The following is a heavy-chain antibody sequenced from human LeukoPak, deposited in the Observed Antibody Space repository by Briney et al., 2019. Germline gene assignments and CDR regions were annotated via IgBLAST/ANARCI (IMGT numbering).Heavy chain of an antibody. CDR3: ARAYYDSSGYYRDLSGRTFDI. CDR1: GGSISSGGYY. V-gene: IGHV4-61*08. J-gene: IGHJ3*02. CDR2: IYYSGST. Sequence: KPSETLSLTCTVSGGSISSGGYYWSWIRQPPGKGLEWIGYIYYSGSTNYNPSLKSRVTISVDTSKNQFSLKLSSVTAADTAVYYCARAYYDSSGYYRDLSGRTFDIWGQGTMVTVSS. D-gene: IGHD3-22*01.